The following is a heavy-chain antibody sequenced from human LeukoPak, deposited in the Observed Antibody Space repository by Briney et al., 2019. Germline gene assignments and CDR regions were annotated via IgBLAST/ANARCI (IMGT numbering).Heavy chain of an antibody. V-gene: IGHV4-34*01. CDR1: GFTVSSNY. D-gene: IGHD3-10*01. Sequence: GSLRLSCAASGFTVSSNYMSWVRQPPGKGLAWIGEIDHTGSTNYNPSLESRVTLSVDTSKNQVSLNLNSLTAADTAVYYCARGLRFHVGSGNWFDLWGQGTLVTVSS. CDR2: IDHTGST. CDR3: ARGLRFHVGSGNWFDL. J-gene: IGHJ5*02.